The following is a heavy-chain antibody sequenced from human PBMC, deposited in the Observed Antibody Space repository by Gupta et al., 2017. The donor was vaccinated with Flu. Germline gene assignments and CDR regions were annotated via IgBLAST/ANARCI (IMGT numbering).Heavy chain of an antibody. V-gene: IGHV4-39*01. CDR1: GGSISSSSYC. CDR3: ASSVDPMIVVVTETKDAFDI. CDR2: IYYSGST. Sequence: QLQLQESGPGLVKPSETLSLTCTVSGGSISSSSYCWGWIRQPPGKGLEWIGSIYYSGSTYYNPSLKSRVTISVDTSKNQFSLKLSSVTAADTAVYYCASSVDPMIVVVTETKDAFDIWGQGTMVTVSS. D-gene: IGHD3-22*01. J-gene: IGHJ3*02.